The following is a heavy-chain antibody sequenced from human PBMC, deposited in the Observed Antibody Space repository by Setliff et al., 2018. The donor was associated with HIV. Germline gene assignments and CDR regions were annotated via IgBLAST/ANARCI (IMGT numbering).Heavy chain of an antibody. D-gene: IGHD5-18*01. J-gene: IGHJ4*02. CDR3: AKGGYGGAYYVAGY. CDR1: GLTFKSYG. CDR2: IQYDESNK. V-gene: IGHV3-30*02. Sequence: PGGSLRLSCAVSGLTFKSYGFHWVRQIPGKGPEWVTFIQYDESNKHYADFVKGRFTIARDDTKNTVSLQMTNLEPGDTAMYYCAKGGYGGAYYVAGYWGQGTKVTVSS.